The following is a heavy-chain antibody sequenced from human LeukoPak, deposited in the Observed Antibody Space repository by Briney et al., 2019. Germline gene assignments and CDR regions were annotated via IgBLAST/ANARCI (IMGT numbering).Heavy chain of an antibody. D-gene: IGHD3-9*01. CDR3: ARGASYDTRLGAPRPFDY. CDR2: MNPNSGNT. V-gene: IGHV1-8*03. J-gene: IGHJ4*02. Sequence: ASVKVSCKASGYTFTSYDINWVRQATRQGLEWMGWMNPNSGNTGYAQKFQGRVTITRNTSISTAYMELSSLRSEDTGVYYCARGASYDTRLGAPRPFDYWGQGTLVTVSS. CDR1: GYTFTSYD.